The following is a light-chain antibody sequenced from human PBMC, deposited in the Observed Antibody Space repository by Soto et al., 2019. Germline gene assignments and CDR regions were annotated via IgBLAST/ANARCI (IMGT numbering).Light chain of an antibody. CDR3: SSYTTTTRL. CDR1: SSDIGSNNY. Sequence: QSALTQPASVSGSPGQSITISCTGTSSDIGSNNYVSWFQQRPGKAPTLIIYEVSNRPSGVSTHFSGSKSGNTASLTISGLLPEGEAEYYCSSYTTTTRLFGGGTNLTVL. CDR2: EVS. V-gene: IGLV2-14*01. J-gene: IGLJ3*02.